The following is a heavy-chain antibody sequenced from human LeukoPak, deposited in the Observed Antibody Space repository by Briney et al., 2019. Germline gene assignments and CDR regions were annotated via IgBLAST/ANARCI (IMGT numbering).Heavy chain of an antibody. D-gene: IGHD4/OR15-4a*01. CDR1: GFSFSSYW. CDR2: IKQEGSEK. J-gene: IGHJ6*02. CDR3: ARERRQVLNYGMDV. Sequence: GGSLRLSCAASGFSFSSYWMSWVRQAPGKGLEWVANIKQEGSEKWYVDSVKGRFTISRDNAENSLYLQMNSLRAEDTAVYYCARERRQVLNYGMDVWGQGTTVTVSS. V-gene: IGHV3-7*01.